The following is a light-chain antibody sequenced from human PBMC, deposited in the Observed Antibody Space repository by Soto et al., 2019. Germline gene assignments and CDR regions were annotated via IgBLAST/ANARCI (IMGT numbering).Light chain of an antibody. CDR2: GAS. CDR1: QSVSSSY. Sequence: EIVLTQSPGTQSLSPGERATLSCRASQSVSSSYLAWYQQKPGQAPRLLIYGASSRATGIPDRFSGSGSGTDFTLTISRLELEDFAVYYCQQYGSSPLTFGGGTKVEIK. V-gene: IGKV3-20*01. CDR3: QQYGSSPLT. J-gene: IGKJ4*01.